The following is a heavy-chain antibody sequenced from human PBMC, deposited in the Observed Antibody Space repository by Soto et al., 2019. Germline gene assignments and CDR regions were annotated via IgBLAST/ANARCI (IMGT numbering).Heavy chain of an antibody. Sequence: EVQLVESGGGLVKPGGSLRLSCAASGFTFSSYSMNWVRQAPGKGLEWVSSISSSSSYIYYADSVKGRFTISRDNAKNSLQLQMSSLRAEGAALYYWARDTYFYGSGSYGPWGQGNLVTGSS. CDR1: GFTFSSYS. CDR3: ARDTYFYGSGSYGP. CDR2: ISSSSSYI. V-gene: IGHV3-21*01. J-gene: IGHJ5*02. D-gene: IGHD3-10*01.